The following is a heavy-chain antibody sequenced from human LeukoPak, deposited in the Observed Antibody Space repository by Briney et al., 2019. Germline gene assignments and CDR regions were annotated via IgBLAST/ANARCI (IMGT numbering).Heavy chain of an antibody. D-gene: IGHD3-10*01. CDR3: GRGSVGFGELNY. Sequence: GRSLRLSCAASGFTFSSYAMHWVRQAPGKGLEWVAVISYGGSNKFYADSVKGRFTLPRDNSKNTLYLQMNSLRIEDTAVYYCGRGSVGFGELNYWGQGTLVTVSS. J-gene: IGHJ4*02. CDR2: ISYGGSNK. V-gene: IGHV3-30-3*01. CDR1: GFTFSSYA.